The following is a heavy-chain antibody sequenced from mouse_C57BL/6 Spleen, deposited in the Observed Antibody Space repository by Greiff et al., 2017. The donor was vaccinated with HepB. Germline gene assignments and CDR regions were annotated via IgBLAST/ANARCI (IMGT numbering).Heavy chain of an antibody. J-gene: IGHJ3*01. V-gene: IGHV14-4*01. CDR2: IDPDNGDT. CDR3: ATSDDGLTY. D-gene: IGHD2-3*01. Sequence: VQLQHSGAELVRPGASVKLSCTASGFNIKDDYMHWVKQRPEQGLEWIGWIDPDNGDTESASKFQGKATITADTSSNTAYRQLSSLTSEDSAVYYCATSDDGLTYWGQGTLVTVSA. CDR1: GFNIKDDY.